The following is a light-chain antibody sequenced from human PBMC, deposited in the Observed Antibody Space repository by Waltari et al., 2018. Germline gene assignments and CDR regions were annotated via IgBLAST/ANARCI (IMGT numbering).Light chain of an antibody. CDR2: TAS. Sequence: IQMTQSPSSVSASVGDRVTITCRASQAIRNWLTWYQHKPGQAPKLLIYTASTLHSGVPSRFSGSGSGTDFTLTISSLQPEDVAVYYCHQYYIPPLTFGQGTRLEIK. CDR1: QAIRNW. CDR3: HQYYIPPLT. V-gene: IGKV1-12*01. J-gene: IGKJ5*01.